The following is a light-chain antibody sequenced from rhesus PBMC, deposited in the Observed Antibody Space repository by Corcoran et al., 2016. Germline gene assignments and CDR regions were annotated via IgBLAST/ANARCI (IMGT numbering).Light chain of an antibody. V-gene: IGKV1-44*03. J-gene: IGKJ2*01. Sequence: DIQMTQSPSSLSASVGDRVTISCRASQTISSYLAWYQQKPGKVPKLLIYTASNLESGFPSRFSGCGSGTEFTLTISSLQPQDFATYYCQQHNSLPFTFGQGTKMEIK. CDR2: TAS. CDR1: QTISSY. CDR3: QQHNSLPFT.